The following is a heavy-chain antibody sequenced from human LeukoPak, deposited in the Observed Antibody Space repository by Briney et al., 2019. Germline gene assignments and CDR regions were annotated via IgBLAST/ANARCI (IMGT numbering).Heavy chain of an antibody. CDR3: AELGITMIGGV. CDR1: GFTFSRSS. J-gene: IGHJ6*04. D-gene: IGHD3-10*02. V-gene: IGHV3-48*04. CDR2: ISSSGSNI. Sequence: GGSLRLSCAASGFTFSRSSMNWVRQAPGKGLEWVSYISSSGSNIYYADSVKGRFTISRDNAKNSLYLQMNSLRAEDTAVYYCAELGITMIGGVWGKGTTVTISS.